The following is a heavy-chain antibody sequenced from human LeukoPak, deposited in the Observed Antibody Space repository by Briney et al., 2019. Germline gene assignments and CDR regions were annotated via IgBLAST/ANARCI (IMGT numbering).Heavy chain of an antibody. CDR3: ARDPALLWFGEIDY. D-gene: IGHD3-10*01. V-gene: IGHV1-3*01. J-gene: IGHJ4*02. CDR2: INAGNGNT. CDR1: GYTFSDYA. Sequence: GASVKVSCKASGYTFSDYAMHWVRQAPGQRLEWMGWINAGNGNTKYSQKFQGRVTITRDTSASTAYMELSSLRSEDTAVYYCARDPALLWFGEIDYWGQGTLVTVSS.